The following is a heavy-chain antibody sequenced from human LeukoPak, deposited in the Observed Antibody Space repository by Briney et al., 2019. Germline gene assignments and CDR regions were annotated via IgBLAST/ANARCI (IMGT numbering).Heavy chain of an antibody. D-gene: IGHD3-10*01. CDR3: AGLRGSGSYLYYFDY. Sequence: SETLSLTCTVSGGSISSYYWSWIRQPPGKGLEWIGYIYYSGSTNYNPSLKSRVTISVDTSKNQFSLKLSSVTAADTAVYYCAGLRGSGSYLYYFDYWGQGTLVTVSS. CDR1: GGSISSYY. J-gene: IGHJ4*02. V-gene: IGHV4-59*08. CDR2: IYYSGST.